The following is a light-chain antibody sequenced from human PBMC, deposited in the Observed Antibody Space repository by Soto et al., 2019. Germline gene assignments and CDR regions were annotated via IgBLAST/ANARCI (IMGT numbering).Light chain of an antibody. CDR2: DAS. CDR1: QDIYNY. CDR3: QVYNNGPPG. V-gene: IGKV1-33*01. Sequence: DIQMTQSPSSLSASVGDRVTITCQASQDIYNYLNWYQQKPGKAPILLIYDASNLKTGVPSRFSGGGSGTEFTLTISGLQIEDLATYYCQVYNNGPPGFGQGTRLEIK. J-gene: IGKJ5*01.